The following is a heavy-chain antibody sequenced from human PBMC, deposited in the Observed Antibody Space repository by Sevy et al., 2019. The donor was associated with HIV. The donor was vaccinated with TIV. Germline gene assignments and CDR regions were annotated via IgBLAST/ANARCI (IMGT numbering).Heavy chain of an antibody. J-gene: IGHJ4*02. CDR1: GDSISSSYW. CDR3: ARGQTRGREHEY. V-gene: IGHV4-4*02. CDR2: IYHSGTT. D-gene: IGHD1-1*01. Sequence: SETLSLTCAVSGDSISSSYWWSWVRQPPGKGLEWIGEIYHSGTTNYNPSLKSRVTISLDKSKNQFSLILSTLTAADTAVSYCARGQTRGREHEYWGQGTLVTVSS.